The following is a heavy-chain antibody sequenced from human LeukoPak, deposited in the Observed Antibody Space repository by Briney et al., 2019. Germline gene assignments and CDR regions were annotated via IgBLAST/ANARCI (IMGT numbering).Heavy chain of an antibody. CDR3: ARGETQLEDSSYYYYYMDV. Sequence: SETLSLTCTVSGGSINSTTYSWDWIRQPPGKGLEWIGSIYYSGSTNYNPSLKSRVTMSVDTSKNQFSLKLSSVTAADTAVYYCARGETQLEDSSYYYYYMDVWGKGTTVIVSS. CDR2: IYYSGST. CDR1: GGSINSTTYS. V-gene: IGHV4-39*07. D-gene: IGHD5-24*01. J-gene: IGHJ6*03.